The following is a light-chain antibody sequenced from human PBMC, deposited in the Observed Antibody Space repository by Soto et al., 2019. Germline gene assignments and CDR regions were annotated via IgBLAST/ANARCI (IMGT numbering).Light chain of an antibody. CDR2: CAS. CDR3: QQYGSSPDT. J-gene: IGKJ2*01. V-gene: IGKV3-20*01. CDR1: QSVSSNY. Sequence: EIVLTQSPGTLSLSPGERATLSCRASQSVSSNYLAWYQQQPGQPPRLLIYCASSRATGIPDRCSGSGSGTDFTLTISRLEPEDVAVYYCQQYGSSPDTFGQGTKLEIK.